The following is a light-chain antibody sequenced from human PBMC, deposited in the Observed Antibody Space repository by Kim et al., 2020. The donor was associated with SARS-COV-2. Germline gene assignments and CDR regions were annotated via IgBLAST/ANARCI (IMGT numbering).Light chain of an antibody. V-gene: IGLV2-8*01. J-gene: IGLJ3*02. CDR2: DVA. Sequence: GQSVTISCTGTSSDVGGYNYVSWYQQHPGKAPKLMIYDVAKRPSGVPDRFSGSKSGNTASLTVSGLQAEDEADYYCNSYAGGNSYVFGGGTKVTVL. CDR3: NSYAGGNSYV. CDR1: SSDVGGYNY.